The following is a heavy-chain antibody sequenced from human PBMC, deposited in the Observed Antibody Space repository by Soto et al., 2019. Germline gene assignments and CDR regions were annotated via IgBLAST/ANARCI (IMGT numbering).Heavy chain of an antibody. V-gene: IGHV3-23*01. CDR3: XKXVXYQLLFADY. CDR1: GFTFSSYA. CDR2: ISGSGGST. Sequence: EVQLLESGGGLVQPGGSLRLSCAASGFTFSSYAMSWVRQAPGKGLEWVSAISGSGGSTYYADSVKGRFTISRDNSKNTXYXQMNSLRAXDXXXXXXXKXVXYQLLFADYWGQGTLVTVSS. D-gene: IGHD2-2*01. J-gene: IGHJ4*02.